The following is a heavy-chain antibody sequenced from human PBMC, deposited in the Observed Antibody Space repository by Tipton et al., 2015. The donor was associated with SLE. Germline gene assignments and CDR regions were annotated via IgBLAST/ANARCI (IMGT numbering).Heavy chain of an antibody. Sequence: TLSLTCTVSGGSISSSSYYWGWIRQPPGKGLEWIGSIYYSGSTYYNLSLKSRVTISVDTSKNQFSLKLSSVTAADTAVYYCARALQNYFDYWGQGTLVTVSS. J-gene: IGHJ4*02. CDR3: ARALQNYFDY. CDR2: IYYSGST. V-gene: IGHV4-39*07. CDR1: GGSISSSSYY.